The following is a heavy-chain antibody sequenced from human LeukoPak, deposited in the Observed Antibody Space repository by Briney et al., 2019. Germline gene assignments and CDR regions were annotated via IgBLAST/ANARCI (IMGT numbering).Heavy chain of an antibody. Sequence: GASVKVSCTASGCTFTSYYMHWVRQSPGQGLGWMGIINPSGGSTSYAQKFQGRVTMTRDMSTSTVYMELSSLRSEDTAVYYCAREGADQPFDYWGQGTLVTVSS. J-gene: IGHJ4*02. CDR3: AREGADQPFDY. V-gene: IGHV1-46*01. CDR1: GCTFTSYY. D-gene: IGHD2-2*01. CDR2: INPSGGST.